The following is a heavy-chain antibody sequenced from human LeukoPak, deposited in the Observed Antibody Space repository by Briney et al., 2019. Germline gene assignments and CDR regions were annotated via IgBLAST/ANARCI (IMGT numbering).Heavy chain of an antibody. J-gene: IGHJ4*02. CDR3: ARDGRITGFSPFDY. CDR2: IWYDGGNK. CDR1: GFTFNNYG. Sequence: PGGSLRLSCAASGFTFNNYGMHWVRQAPGKGLEWVAVIWYDGGNKYYADSVKGRFTISRDNSKNMLYLQMNSLRAEDTAVYYCARDGRITGFSPFDYWGQGTLVTVSS. V-gene: IGHV3-33*01. D-gene: IGHD1-20*01.